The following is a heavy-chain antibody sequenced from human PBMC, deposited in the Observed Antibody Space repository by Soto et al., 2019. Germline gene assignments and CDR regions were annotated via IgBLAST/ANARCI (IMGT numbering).Heavy chain of an antibody. CDR1: GITISNYP. J-gene: IGHJ4*02. CDR3: VKDDGGYPSTAPH. V-gene: IGHV3-23*01. CDR2: ISGSGDRT. D-gene: IGHD3-22*01. Sequence: EVQLLESGGGLVQPGGSLGPPVEALGITISNYPMSGVRQAPGKGWDWVSGISGSGDRTYYADSAKGRFTISKDISRNSLSLQLDSLGVEDTAVYFCVKDDGGYPSTAPHWGQGTLVTVSS.